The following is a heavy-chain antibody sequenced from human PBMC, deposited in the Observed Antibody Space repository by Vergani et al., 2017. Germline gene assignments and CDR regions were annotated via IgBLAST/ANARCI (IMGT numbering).Heavy chain of an antibody. D-gene: IGHD2-2*01. CDR3: ASEDRYCSSTSCYQG. V-gene: IGHV4-30-2*01. CDR2: IYHSGST. CDR1: GGSISSGGYS. J-gene: IGHJ4*02. Sequence: QLQLQESGSGLVKPSQTLSLTCAVSGGSISSGGYSWSWIRQPPRKGLEWIGYIYHSGSTYYNPSLNSRVTISVDRSKNQFSLKLSSVTAADTAVYYCASEDRYCSSTSCYQGWGQGTLVTVSS.